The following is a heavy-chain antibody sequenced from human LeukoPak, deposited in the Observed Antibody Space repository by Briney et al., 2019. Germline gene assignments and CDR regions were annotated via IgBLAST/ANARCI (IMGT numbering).Heavy chain of an antibody. Sequence: GGSLRLSCAASAFSFSDYGMHWVRQGPGKGLEWVAFIRYDGSDEYYPDSVQGRFIISRDNSKNTLYLQMNSLRAEDTAVYYCAKSESSWYSPFDYWGQGTLVTVSS. CDR1: AFSFSDYG. CDR3: AKSESSWYSPFDY. V-gene: IGHV3-30*02. D-gene: IGHD6-13*01. CDR2: IRYDGSDE. J-gene: IGHJ4*02.